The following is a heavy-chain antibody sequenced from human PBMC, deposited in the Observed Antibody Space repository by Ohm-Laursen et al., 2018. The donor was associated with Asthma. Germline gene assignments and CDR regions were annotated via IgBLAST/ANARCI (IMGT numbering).Heavy chain of an antibody. CDR3: ARGGGSFPTYNWFDP. CDR2: IYYSGST. D-gene: IGHD2-15*01. CDR1: GGSISSYY. Sequence: TLSLTCTVSGGSISSYYWSWIRQPPGKGLEWIGYIYYSGSTNYNPSLKSRVTISVDTSKNQFSLKLSSVTAADTAVYYCARGGGSFPTYNWFDPWGQGTLVTVSS. J-gene: IGHJ5*02. V-gene: IGHV4-59*01.